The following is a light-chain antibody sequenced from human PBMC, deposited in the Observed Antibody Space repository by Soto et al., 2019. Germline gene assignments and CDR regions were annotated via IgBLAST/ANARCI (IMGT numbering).Light chain of an antibody. J-gene: IGKJ1*01. CDR2: GAS. CDR3: QKYNNWPPVT. Sequence: IVVSQSPATLSVSHGERATLSCRASQSVSSTLAWYQQKPGQAPRLLIDGASTRATGIPARFSGSGSGTEFTLTISSLQSEDFAVYYCQKYNNWPPVTFGQGTKVDIK. CDR1: QSVSST. V-gene: IGKV3-15*01.